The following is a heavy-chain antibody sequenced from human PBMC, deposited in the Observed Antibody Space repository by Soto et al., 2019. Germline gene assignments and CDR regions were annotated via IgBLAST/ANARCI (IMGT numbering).Heavy chain of an antibody. D-gene: IGHD2-8*01. CDR1: EFRLSDHC. V-gene: IGHV3-74*01. Sequence: RLYCTVSEFRLSDHCLHWVSQAPGKGLVWLSRLCHDGTIAIYSDSVKGRFSISRDIAKNTLYLQMTSLRAEDLAIYYCGRTFRDGFMVLDPWGQGTLVTVSS. CDR2: LCHDGTIA. J-gene: IGHJ5*02. CDR3: GRTFRDGFMVLDP.